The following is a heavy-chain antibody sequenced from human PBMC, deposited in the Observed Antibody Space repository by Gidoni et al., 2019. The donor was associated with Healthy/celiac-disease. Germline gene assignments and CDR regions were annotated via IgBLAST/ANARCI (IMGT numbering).Heavy chain of an antibody. CDR3: AREDFWSGYSYIFDY. CDR1: GGSISSYY. Sequence: QVQLQESGPGLVKPSETLSLTCTVSGGSISSYYWSWIRQPPGKGLEWIGYIYYSGSTNYNPSLKSRVTISVDTSKNQFSLKLSSVTAADTAVYYCAREDFWSGYSYIFDYWGQGTLVTVSS. J-gene: IGHJ4*02. V-gene: IGHV4-59*01. CDR2: IYYSGST. D-gene: IGHD3-3*01.